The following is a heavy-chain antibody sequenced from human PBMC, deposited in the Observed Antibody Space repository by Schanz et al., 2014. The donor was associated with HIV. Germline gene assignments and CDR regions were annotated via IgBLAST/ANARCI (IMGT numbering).Heavy chain of an antibody. D-gene: IGHD2-15*01. J-gene: IGHJ4*02. CDR1: GFSFSSYV. CDR2: ISGSGDIT. Sequence: EIQSLESGGGLVQPGGSLRLSCAASGFSFSSYVMSWIRQAPGKGLEWVSAISGSGDITYYADSVKGRFTISRDNSKNTVYLQMDSLRAEDTAVYYCEKDLLSRYCSGGSCYSSYWGQGTLVTVSS. V-gene: IGHV3-23*01. CDR3: EKDLLSRYCSGGSCYSSY.